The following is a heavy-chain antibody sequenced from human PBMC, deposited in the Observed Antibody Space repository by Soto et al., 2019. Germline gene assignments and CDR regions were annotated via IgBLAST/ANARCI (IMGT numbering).Heavy chain of an antibody. CDR1: GGSISGYY. CDR2: IFYSGST. CDR3: ARGEYDSSIGGYFDS. J-gene: IGHJ4*02. D-gene: IGHD3-22*01. Sequence: PSETLSLTCTVSGGSISGYYWSWIRQPPGKGLEWIGYIFYSGSTKYNLSLRSRVTISLDTSNNQFSLKLSSVTAADTAMYYCARGEYDSSIGGYFDSWGQGTTVTVSS. V-gene: IGHV4-59*01.